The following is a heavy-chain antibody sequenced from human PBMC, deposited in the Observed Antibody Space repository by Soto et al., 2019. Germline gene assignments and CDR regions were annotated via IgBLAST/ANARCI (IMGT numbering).Heavy chain of an antibody. CDR2: ISAYNGNT. D-gene: IGHD3-3*01. V-gene: IGHV1-18*04. Sequence: ASVKVSCKASGYTFTSYGISWVRQAPGQGLEWMGWISAYNGNTNYAQKLQGRVTMTTDPSTSTAYMELRSLRSDDTAVYYCAREDPYYDFWSGLRYGMDVWGQGTTVTVSS. CDR1: GYTFTSYG. CDR3: AREDPYYDFWSGLRYGMDV. J-gene: IGHJ6*02.